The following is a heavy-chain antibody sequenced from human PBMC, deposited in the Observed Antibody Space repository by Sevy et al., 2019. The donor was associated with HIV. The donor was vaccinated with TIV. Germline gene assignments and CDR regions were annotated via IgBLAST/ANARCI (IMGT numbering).Heavy chain of an antibody. J-gene: IGHJ4*02. CDR2: IWFDGSNS. V-gene: IGHV3-33*01. CDR1: GFSFSSYG. D-gene: IGHD4-17*01. Sequence: GGSLRLSCAASGFSFSSYGMHWVRQAPGKGLEWVALIWFDGSNSYYADSVKGRFTISRDTSKNTVYLQMNSLRAEDTAIYYCVRDHEFYDYGDYGPTFFPDYWGQGNLVTVSS. CDR3: VRDHEFYDYGDYGPTFFPDY.